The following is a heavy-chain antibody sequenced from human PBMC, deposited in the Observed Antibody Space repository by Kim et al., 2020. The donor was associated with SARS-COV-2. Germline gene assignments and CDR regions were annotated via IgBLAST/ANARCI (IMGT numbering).Heavy chain of an antibody. CDR1: GFTFSSYA. CDR3: AKGLGGSGSHSYGMDV. CDR2: ISGSGGST. D-gene: IGHD3-10*01. J-gene: IGHJ6*02. Sequence: GGSLRLSCAASGFTFSSYAMSWVRQAPGKGLEWGSAISGSGGSTYYADSVKGRITISRDNSKNTLYLQMNSLRAEDTAVYYCAKGLGGSGSHSYGMDVWGQGTTVTVSS. V-gene: IGHV3-23*01.